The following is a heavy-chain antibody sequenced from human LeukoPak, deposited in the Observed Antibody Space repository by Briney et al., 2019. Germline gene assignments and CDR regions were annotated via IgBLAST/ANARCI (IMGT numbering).Heavy chain of an antibody. D-gene: IGHD2-2*01. CDR3: ARRVWCSSTNCRGFDY. J-gene: IGHJ4*02. Sequence: GGSLRLSCEASGFTFNSYSMHWVRQAPGKGLEWVAVISYDGSNKYYADSVKGRFTISRDNSKNTLYLQMNSLRAEDTAVYYCARRVWCSSTNCRGFDYWGQGAPVTVSS. CDR2: ISYDGSNK. V-gene: IGHV3-30*04. CDR1: GFTFNSYS.